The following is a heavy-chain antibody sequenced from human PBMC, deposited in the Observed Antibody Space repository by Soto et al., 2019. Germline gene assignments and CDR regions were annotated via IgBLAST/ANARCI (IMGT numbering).Heavy chain of an antibody. V-gene: IGHV3-30*03. Sequence: QVQLVESGGGVVQPGRSLRLSCVASGFTFRSYGMQWVRQAPGKGLEWVALISDDGSNKYYADSVKGRFPISRDNSKNTLYMQMNSLSAEDTAVFYCVGGYYFGDYWGQGTLVTVSS. D-gene: IGHD3-22*01. CDR1: GFTFRSYG. CDR2: ISDDGSNK. CDR3: VGGYYFGDY. J-gene: IGHJ4*02.